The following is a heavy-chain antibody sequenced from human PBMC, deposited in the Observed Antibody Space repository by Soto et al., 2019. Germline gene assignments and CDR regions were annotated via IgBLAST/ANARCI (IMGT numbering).Heavy chain of an antibody. D-gene: IGHD2-15*01. Sequence: GGSQRLSCAASGFTFSSYAMSWVRQAPGKGLEWVSAISGSGGSTYYADSVKGRFTISRDNSRNTLYLQMNSLRAEDTAVYYCAKAPEKYCSGGSCYPRYYYGMDVWGQGTTVTVSS. CDR3: AKAPEKYCSGGSCYPRYYYGMDV. CDR2: ISGSGGST. J-gene: IGHJ6*02. CDR1: GFTFSSYA. V-gene: IGHV3-23*01.